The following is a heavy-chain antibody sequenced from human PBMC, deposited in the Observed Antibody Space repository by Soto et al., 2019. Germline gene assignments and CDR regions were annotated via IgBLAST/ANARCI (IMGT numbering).Heavy chain of an antibody. D-gene: IGHD2-2*01. Sequence: GASVKVSCKASGGTFSSYAISWVRQAPGQGLEWMGGIIPIFGTANYAQKFQGRATITADESTSTAYMELSSLRSEDTAVYYCARPSSIVVVPAATRYYGMDVWGQGTTVTVSS. CDR1: GGTFSSYA. V-gene: IGHV1-69*13. J-gene: IGHJ6*02. CDR3: ARPSSIVVVPAATRYYGMDV. CDR2: IIPIFGTA.